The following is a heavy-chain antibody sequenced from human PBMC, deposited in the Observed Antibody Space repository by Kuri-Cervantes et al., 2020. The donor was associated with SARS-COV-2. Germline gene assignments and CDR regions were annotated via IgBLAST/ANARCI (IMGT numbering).Heavy chain of an antibody. D-gene: IGHD5-18*01. CDR3: ARRHLSGYSYGFGVGWFDP. Sequence: ASVKVSCKASGYTFTSYGISWVRQAPGQGLEWMGWISAYNGNTNYAQKLQGRVTMTTDTSTSTAYIELRSLRSDDTAVYYCARRHLSGYSYGFGVGWFDPWGQGTLVTVSS. CDR2: ISAYNGNT. V-gene: IGHV1-18*04. CDR1: GYTFTSYG. J-gene: IGHJ5*02.